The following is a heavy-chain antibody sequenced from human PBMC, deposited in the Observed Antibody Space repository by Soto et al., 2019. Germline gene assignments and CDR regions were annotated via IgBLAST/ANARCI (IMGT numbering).Heavy chain of an antibody. CDR2: IWYDGSKK. J-gene: IGHJ4*02. Sequence: PGGSLRLSCAASGFTFSSYGMHWVRQAPGKGLEWVAVIWYDGSKKYYADSVKGRFTISRDNSKNTLYLQMNSLRAEDTAVYYCARDHWDCSGTDCPVDYWGQGTLVTVS. V-gene: IGHV3-33*01. CDR3: ARDHWDCSGTDCPVDY. D-gene: IGHD2-15*01. CDR1: GFTFSSYG.